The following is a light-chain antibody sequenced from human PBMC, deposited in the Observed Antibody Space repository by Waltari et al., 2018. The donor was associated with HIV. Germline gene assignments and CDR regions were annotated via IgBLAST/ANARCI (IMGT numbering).Light chain of an antibody. V-gene: IGLV8-61*01. CDR2: STN. Sequence: TVVTQEPSFSVSPGGTVTLTCGLSSGSVSTSYYPSWDQQTPGQAPRTLIYSTNTRSSGVPDRFSGSIRGNKAALTITGAQADDESDYYCVLYMGSGFYVFGTGTKVTVL. CDR1: SGSVSTSYY. CDR3: VLYMGSGFYV. J-gene: IGLJ1*01.